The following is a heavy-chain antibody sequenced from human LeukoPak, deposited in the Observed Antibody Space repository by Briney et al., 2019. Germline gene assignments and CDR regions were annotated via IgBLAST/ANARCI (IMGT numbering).Heavy chain of an antibody. J-gene: IGHJ5*02. V-gene: IGHV4-39*01. CDR3: ARSSGKNSCFDP. Sequence: SETLSLTCTVSGGSISSSSYYWGWIRQPPGMGLEWIGSIYYSGSTYYNPSLKSRVTISVDTSKNQFSLKLSSVTAAGTAVYYCARSSGKNSCFDPWGQGTLVTVSS. CDR2: IYYSGST. CDR1: GGSISSSSYY. D-gene: IGHD4-23*01.